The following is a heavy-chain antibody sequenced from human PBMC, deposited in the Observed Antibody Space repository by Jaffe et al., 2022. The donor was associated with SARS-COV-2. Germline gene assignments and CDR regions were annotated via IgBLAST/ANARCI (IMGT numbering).Heavy chain of an antibody. V-gene: IGHV3-30-3*01. CDR1: GFTFSSYA. J-gene: IGHJ4*02. D-gene: IGHD6-13*01. CDR2: TSYDGAVK. CDR3: ARISGDSSTGK. Sequence: QVQLVESGGGVVQPGRSLRLSCAASGFTFSSYAMNWVRQAPGRGLEWVAATSYDGAVKYYGDSVKGRFTISRDNSKNTLYLQMNSLRVEDTAMYYCARISGDSSTGKWGQGTLVAVSS.